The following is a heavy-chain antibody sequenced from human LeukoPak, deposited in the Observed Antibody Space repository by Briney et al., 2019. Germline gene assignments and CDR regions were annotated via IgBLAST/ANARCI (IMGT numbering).Heavy chain of an antibody. CDR2: INHSGST. Sequence: PSETLSLTCTVSGGSISNYYWSWIRQPPGKGLEWIGEINHSGSTNYNPSLKSRVTISVDTSKNQFSLKLSSVTAADTAVYYCAIHLGTYYYDSSGYYDYWGQGTLVTVSS. J-gene: IGHJ4*02. D-gene: IGHD3-22*01. CDR3: AIHLGTYYYDSSGYYDY. CDR1: GGSISNYY. V-gene: IGHV4-34*01.